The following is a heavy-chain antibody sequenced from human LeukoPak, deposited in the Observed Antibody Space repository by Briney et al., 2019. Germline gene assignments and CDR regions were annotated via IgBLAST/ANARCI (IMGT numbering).Heavy chain of an antibody. CDR3: ATSSGIAAAGTFYYYGMDV. CDR2: FDPEDGET. D-gene: IGHD6-13*01. V-gene: IGHV1-24*01. CDR1: VYTLTELS. Sequence: ASVKVSCKVSVYTLTELSMHWVRQAPGKGLEWMGGFDPEDGETIYAQKFQGRVTMTEDTSTDTAYMELSSLRSEDTAVYYCATSSGIAAAGTFYYYGMDVWGQGTTVTVSS. J-gene: IGHJ6*02.